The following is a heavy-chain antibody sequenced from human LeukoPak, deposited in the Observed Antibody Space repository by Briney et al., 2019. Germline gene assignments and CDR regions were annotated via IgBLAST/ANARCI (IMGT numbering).Heavy chain of an antibody. J-gene: IGHJ4*02. CDR1: GFTFSDYY. CDR3: ARADCSSSSCYELDY. CDR2: ISSSGRTI. V-gene: IGHV3-11*04. D-gene: IGHD2-2*01. Sequence: GGTLRLSCAGSGFTFSDYYMIWIRQAPGKGLEGVSYISSSGRTIYYADSVKGRFTISRDNAKNPLYLQMNSLRAEDTAVYYCARADCSSSSCYELDYWGQGTLVTVSS.